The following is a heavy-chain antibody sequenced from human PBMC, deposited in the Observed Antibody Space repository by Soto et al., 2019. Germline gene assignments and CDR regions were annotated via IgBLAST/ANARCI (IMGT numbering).Heavy chain of an antibody. Sequence: GGSLRLSCAASGFTFRNAWMSWVRQAPGKGLKWVGRIKSKTDGGTTDYAAPVKGRFTISRDDSKNTLYLQMNSLKTEDTAVYFCAKVGLRATRMTTFIMDVWGKGTTVTVSS. D-gene: IGHD3-16*01. J-gene: IGHJ6*04. V-gene: IGHV3-15*01. CDR1: GFTFRNAW. CDR2: IKSKTDGGTT. CDR3: AKVGLRATRMTTFIMDV.